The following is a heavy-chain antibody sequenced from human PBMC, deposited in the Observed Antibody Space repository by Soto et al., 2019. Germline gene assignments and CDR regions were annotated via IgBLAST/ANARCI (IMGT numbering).Heavy chain of an antibody. CDR1: GYTFTSYA. Sequence: QVQLVQSGAEVKKPGASVKVSCKASGYTFTSYAMHWVRQAPGQRLEWMGWINAGNGNTKYSQKFQGRVTITRDTSASKAYMELSSLRSEDTAVYYCASHLKNYDNIWFDPWGQGTLVTVSS. J-gene: IGHJ5*02. V-gene: IGHV1-3*01. CDR3: ASHLKNYDNIWFDP. CDR2: INAGNGNT. D-gene: IGHD3-9*01.